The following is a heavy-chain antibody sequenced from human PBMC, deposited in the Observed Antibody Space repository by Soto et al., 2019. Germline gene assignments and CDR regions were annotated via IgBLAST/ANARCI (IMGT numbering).Heavy chain of an antibody. V-gene: IGHV1-18*01. D-gene: IGHD2-21*02. J-gene: IGHJ3*02. Sequence: QVQLVQSGPEVKKPGASVTLSCKASGYNFNNYGISWVRQAPGQGLEWMGWISGNNGNTKYGQKFQGRVSLTTDSSTSTAYMEMRSLRSDDTADYYCVRRVVTTLGDAFDIWGPGTRVTVSS. CDR1: GYNFNNYG. CDR3: VRRVVTTLGDAFDI. CDR2: ISGNNGNT.